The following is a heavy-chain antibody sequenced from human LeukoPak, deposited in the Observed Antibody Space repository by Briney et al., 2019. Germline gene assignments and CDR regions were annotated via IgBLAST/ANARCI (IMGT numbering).Heavy chain of an antibody. CDR3: ATFRFIVGATDAFDI. J-gene: IGHJ3*02. D-gene: IGHD1-26*01. V-gene: IGHV1-24*01. Sequence: GASVKVSCKVSGYTLTELSMHWVRQAPGKGLEWMGGFDPEDGETIYAQKFQGRVTMTEDTSTDTAHMELSSLRSEDTAVYYCATFRFIVGATDAFDIWGQGTMVTVSS. CDR2: FDPEDGET. CDR1: GYTLTELS.